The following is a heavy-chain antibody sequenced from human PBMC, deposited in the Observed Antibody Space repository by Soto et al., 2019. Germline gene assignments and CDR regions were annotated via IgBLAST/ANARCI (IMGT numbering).Heavy chain of an antibody. CDR3: ARGSTMIVVVTQRRDFDY. V-gene: IGHV4-34*01. CDR1: GGYFSGYY. CDR2: INHSGST. Sequence: QVQLQQWGAGLLKPSETLSLTCAVYGGYFSGYYWSWIRPPPGKGLEWSGEINHSGSTNYNPSLKSRVTRSVDTSKNQFSLKLSPVTAADTAVYYCARGSTMIVVVTQRRDFDYWGQGTLVTVSS. J-gene: IGHJ4*02. D-gene: IGHD3-22*01.